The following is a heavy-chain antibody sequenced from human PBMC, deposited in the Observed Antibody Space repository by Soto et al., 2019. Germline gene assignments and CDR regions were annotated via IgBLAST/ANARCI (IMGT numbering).Heavy chain of an antibody. CDR2: ISAYNGNT. CDR1: GYTFTSYG. D-gene: IGHD6-13*01. J-gene: IGHJ3*02. CDR3: ASLRAQQLAAYDAFES. V-gene: IGHV1-18*04. Sequence: ASVKVSCKASGYTFTSYGISWVRQAPGQGLAWMGWISAYNGNTNYAQKLQGRVTMTTDTSTSTAYMELRNLRSDDTAVYYCASLRAQQLAAYDAFESWGRRTMVTV.